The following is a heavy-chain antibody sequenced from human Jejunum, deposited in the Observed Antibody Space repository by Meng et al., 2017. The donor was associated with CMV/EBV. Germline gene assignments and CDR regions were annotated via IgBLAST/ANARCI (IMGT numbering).Heavy chain of an antibody. J-gene: IGHJ4*02. V-gene: IGHV1-18*01. D-gene: IGHD1-26*01. CDR1: GYSFTSYA. CDR2: ISAYDGNT. Sequence: QVQLVQSGXEVKKXXXSVKVSCKASGYSFTSYAISWVRQAPGQGLEWMGWISAYDGNTNYAQKFQGRVTMATDTSTNTAYMELRSLRSDDTAVYYCARVEVGITSGDYWGQGTLVTVSS. CDR3: ARVEVGITSGDY.